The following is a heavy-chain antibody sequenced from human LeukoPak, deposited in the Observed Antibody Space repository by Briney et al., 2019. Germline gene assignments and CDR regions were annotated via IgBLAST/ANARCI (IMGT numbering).Heavy chain of an antibody. D-gene: IGHD2-15*01. CDR1: GGTFSSYA. Sequence: ASVKVSCKASGGTFSSYAISWVRQAPGQGLEWMGGIIPIFGTANYAQKFQGRATITADESTSTAYMELSSLRSEDTAVYYCASDCSGGSCYYYYGMDVWGQGTTVTVSS. CDR3: ASDCSGGSCYYYYGMDV. CDR2: IIPIFGTA. J-gene: IGHJ6*02. V-gene: IGHV1-69*13.